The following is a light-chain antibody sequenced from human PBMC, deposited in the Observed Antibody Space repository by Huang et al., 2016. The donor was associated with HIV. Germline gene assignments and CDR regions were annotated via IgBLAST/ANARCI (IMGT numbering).Light chain of an antibody. CDR2: ATS. CDR1: QSISSD. V-gene: IGKV1-39*01. Sequence: DIQMTQSPSSLSASVGDRVTITCRASQSISSDLNWYQQKPGNAPKLLIYATSRLQSGVPSRFSGSGSGTDFTLTISSLQPEDFATYYCQQSYSTLLTFGGGTKVEIK. J-gene: IGKJ4*01. CDR3: QQSYSTLLT.